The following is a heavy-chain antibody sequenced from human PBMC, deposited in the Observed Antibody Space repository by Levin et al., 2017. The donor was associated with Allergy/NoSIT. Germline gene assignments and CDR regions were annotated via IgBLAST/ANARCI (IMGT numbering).Heavy chain of an antibody. D-gene: IGHD6-13*01. J-gene: IGHJ6*02. V-gene: IGHV5-51*01. CDR2: IYPGDSDT. Sequence: KTGGSLRLSCKGSGYSFSSYWIGWVRQMPGKGLEWMGIIYPGDSDTRYSPSFQGQVTISADKSISTAYLQWSSLKASDTAIYYCARLDSSSNSIGMDVWGQGTTVTVSS. CDR3: ARLDSSSNSIGMDV. CDR1: GYSFSSYW.